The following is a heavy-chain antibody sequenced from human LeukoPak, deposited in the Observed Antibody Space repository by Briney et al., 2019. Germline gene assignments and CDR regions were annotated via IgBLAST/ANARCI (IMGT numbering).Heavy chain of an antibody. CDR3: ASTDCSDTSCSGANWFDP. V-gene: IGHV4-30-4*08. CDR2: IYYSGSTY. D-gene: IGHD2-2*01. Sequence: PSETLSLTCTVSGGSISRGDHYWSWIRQSPGNGLEWIGYIYYSGSTYYYNPSLNSRVTISVDTSKNHISLRLRSLTAPDTAVSYCASTDCSDTSCSGANWFDPWGQGTLVNGSS. J-gene: IGHJ5*02. CDR1: GGSISRGDHY.